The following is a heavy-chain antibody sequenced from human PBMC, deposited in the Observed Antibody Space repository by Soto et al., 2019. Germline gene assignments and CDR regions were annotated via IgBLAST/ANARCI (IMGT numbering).Heavy chain of an antibody. CDR3: AKRPLRDTTFDY. V-gene: IGHV3-23*01. CDR2: ISASGGST. CDR1: GFTFSNYA. Sequence: EVQLLESGGGLVQPGGSLRLSCAASGFTFSNYAMNWVRQAPGKGLEWVSGISASGGSTNYADSVKGRITISRDNSKNTLYLQMNSLRAEDTAVYYCAKRPLRDTTFDYWGQGTLVTVSS. D-gene: IGHD1-26*01. J-gene: IGHJ4*02.